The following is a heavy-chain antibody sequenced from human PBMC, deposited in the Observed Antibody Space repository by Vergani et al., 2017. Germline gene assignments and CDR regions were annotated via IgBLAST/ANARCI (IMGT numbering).Heavy chain of an antibody. CDR1: GYTFTSYG. D-gene: IGHD3-10*01. CDR2: ISAYNGNT. CDR3: AREQGYFGKYGGHYGMDV. V-gene: IGHV1-18*01. J-gene: IGHJ6*02. Sequence: QVQLVQPGAEVKKPGASVKVSCKASGYTFTSYGISWVRQAPGQGLEWMGWISAYNGNTNYAQKLQGRVTMTTDTSTSTAYMELRSLRSDDTAVYYCAREQGYFGKYGGHYGMDVWGQGTTVTVSS.